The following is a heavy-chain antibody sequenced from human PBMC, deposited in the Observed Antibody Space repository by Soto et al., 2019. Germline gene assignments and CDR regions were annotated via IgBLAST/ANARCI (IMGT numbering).Heavy chain of an antibody. D-gene: IGHD6-13*01. J-gene: IGHJ4*02. Sequence: SETLSLTCTVSGGSISSHYWSWIRQPPGKGLEWIGYIYYSGSTNYNPSLKSRVTISVDTSKNQFSLKLSSVTAADTAVYYCATEGAVGSFDYWGQGTLVTVSS. CDR2: IYYSGST. CDR3: ATEGAVGSFDY. V-gene: IGHV4-59*11. CDR1: GGSISSHY.